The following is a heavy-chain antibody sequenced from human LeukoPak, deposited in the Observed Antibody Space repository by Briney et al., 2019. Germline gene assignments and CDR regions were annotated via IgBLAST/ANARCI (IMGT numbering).Heavy chain of an antibody. CDR3: ARVGPFYGSGRGPNWFDP. Sequence: SETLSLTCTVSGGSISSSSYYWGWIRQPPGKGLEWIGNIYYSGSTNYNPSLKSRVTISVDTSKNQFSLKLSSVTAADTAVYYCARVGPFYGSGRGPNWFDPWGQGTLVTVSS. CDR1: GGSISSSSYY. V-gene: IGHV4-39*07. CDR2: IYYSGST. J-gene: IGHJ5*02. D-gene: IGHD3-10*01.